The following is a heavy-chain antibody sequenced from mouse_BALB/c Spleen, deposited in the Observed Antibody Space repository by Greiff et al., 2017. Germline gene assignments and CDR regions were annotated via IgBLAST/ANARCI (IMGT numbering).Heavy chain of an antibody. CDR3: AIKGVDGYYNAMDY. V-gene: IGHV1-18*01. J-gene: IGHJ4*01. CDR2: INPNNGGT. Sequence: VQLQQSGPELVKPGASVKIPCKASGYTFTDYNMDWVKQSHGKSLEWIGDINPNNGGTIYNQKFKGKATLTVDKSSSTAYMELRSLTSEDTAVYYCAIKGVDGYYNAMDYWGQGTSVTVSS. CDR1: GYTFTDYN. D-gene: IGHD2-3*01.